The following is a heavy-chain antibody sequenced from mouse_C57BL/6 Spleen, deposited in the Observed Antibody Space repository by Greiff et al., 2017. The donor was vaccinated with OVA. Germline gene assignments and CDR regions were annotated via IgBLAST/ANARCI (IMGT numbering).Heavy chain of an antibody. CDR2: IDPSDSYT. Sequence: QVQLQQPGAELMMPGASVKLSCKASGYTFTSYWMHWVKQRPGQGLEWIGEIDPSDSYTNYNQKFKGKSTLTVDKSSSTAYMQLSSLTSEDSAVYYCARAGFAYWGQGTLVTVSA. CDR1: GYTFTSYW. CDR3: ARAGFAY. V-gene: IGHV1-69*01. J-gene: IGHJ3*01. D-gene: IGHD3-3*01.